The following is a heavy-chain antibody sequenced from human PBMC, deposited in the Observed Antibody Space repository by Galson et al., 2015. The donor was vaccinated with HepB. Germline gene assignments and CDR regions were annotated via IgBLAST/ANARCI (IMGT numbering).Heavy chain of an antibody. Sequence: SLRLSCAASGFTFSSYSMNWVRQAPGKGLEWVSYISSSSSTIYYADSVKGRFTISRDNAKNSLYLQMNSLRDEDTAVYYCARSMNYCGGDCFVDYWGQGTLVTVSS. V-gene: IGHV3-48*02. J-gene: IGHJ4*02. CDR2: ISSSSSTI. CDR3: ARSMNYCGGDCFVDY. D-gene: IGHD2-21*02. CDR1: GFTFSSYS.